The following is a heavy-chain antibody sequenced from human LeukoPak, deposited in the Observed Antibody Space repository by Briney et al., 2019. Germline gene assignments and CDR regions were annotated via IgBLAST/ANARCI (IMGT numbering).Heavy chain of an antibody. D-gene: IGHD3-22*01. V-gene: IGHV4-34*01. J-gene: IGHJ4*02. CDR2: IHHSGST. CDR1: GGSFNDYY. CDR3: ARLYYDSSGYYDVYDFDY. Sequence: PSETLSLTCAVYGGSFNDYYWSWIRQPPGKGLEWIGEIHHSGSTIYNPSLKSRVTISVDKSKNQFSLKLSSVTAADTAVYYCARLYYDSSGYYDVYDFDYWGQGTLVTVSS.